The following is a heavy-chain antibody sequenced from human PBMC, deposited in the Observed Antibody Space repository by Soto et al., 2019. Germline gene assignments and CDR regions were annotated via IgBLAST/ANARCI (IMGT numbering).Heavy chain of an antibody. Sequence: VQLLESGGSLVQPGGSLRLSCAASGFTLTYAMSWVRQPPGKGLEWVSSMNGAGSSTSYADSAKGRFTTSRDNVKNTLFLEMNSLRAEDTGIYYCARGGADHCVYGMDVWGQGTEVIVSS. J-gene: IGHJ6*02. V-gene: IGHV3-23*01. D-gene: IGHD3-10*01. CDR3: ARGGADHCVYGMDV. CDR1: GFTLTYA. CDR2: MNGAGSST.